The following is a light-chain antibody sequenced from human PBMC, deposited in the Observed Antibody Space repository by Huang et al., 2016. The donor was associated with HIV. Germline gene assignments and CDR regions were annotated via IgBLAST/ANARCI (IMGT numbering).Light chain of an antibody. CDR3: QQRSKSIT. V-gene: IGKV3-11*01. CDR1: QSVTRS. CDR2: DTS. Sequence: EIVLTQSPATVSLSPGETATLSCRASQSVTRSLAWYQQKPGQAPRLVIYDTSNTAPGIAARFSGSGSGTDYTLTISDLDPDDFAVYYCQQRSKSITFGPGTKVEFK. J-gene: IGKJ3*01.